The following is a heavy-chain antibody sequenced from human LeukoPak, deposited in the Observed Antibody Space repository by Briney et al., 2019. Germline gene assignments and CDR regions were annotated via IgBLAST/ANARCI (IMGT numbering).Heavy chain of an antibody. Sequence: ASVKVSCKASGYTFTSYGISWVRQAPGQGLEWMGWISAYNGNTNYAQKLQGRVTMTTDTSTSTAYMELRSLRSDDMAVYYCARAGYCGGDCYFPDAFDIWGQGTMVTVSS. V-gene: IGHV1-18*03. J-gene: IGHJ3*02. CDR1: GYTFTSYG. CDR3: ARAGYCGGDCYFPDAFDI. D-gene: IGHD2-21*02. CDR2: ISAYNGNT.